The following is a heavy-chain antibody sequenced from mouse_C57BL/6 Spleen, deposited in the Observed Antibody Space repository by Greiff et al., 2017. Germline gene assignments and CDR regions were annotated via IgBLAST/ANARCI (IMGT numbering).Heavy chain of an antibody. J-gene: IGHJ1*03. V-gene: IGHV1-82*01. Sequence: QVQLQESGPELVKPGASVKISCKASGYAFSSSWMNWVKQRPGQGLEWIGRIYPGDGDTNYNGKFKGKATLTADKSSSTAYMQLSSLTSEDSAVXFWARDGDYGNCGGYFDVWGTGTTVTVSA. CDR3: ARDGDYGNCGGYFDV. D-gene: IGHD2-1*01. CDR2: IYPGDGDT. CDR1: GYAFSSSW.